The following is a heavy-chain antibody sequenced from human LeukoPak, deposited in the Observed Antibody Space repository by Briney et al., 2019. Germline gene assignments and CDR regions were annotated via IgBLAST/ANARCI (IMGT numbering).Heavy chain of an antibody. CDR3: AKDSKGSIAVAGTLGY. V-gene: IGHV3-30*18. D-gene: IGHD6-19*01. J-gene: IGHJ4*02. CDR1: GFTFSSYG. CDR2: ISYDGSNK. Sequence: SGGSLRLSCAASGFTFSSYGMHWVRQAPGKGLEWVAVISYDGSNKYYADSVKGRFTISRDNSKNTLYLQMNSLRAEDTAVYYCAKDSKGSIAVAGTLGYWGQGTLVTVSS.